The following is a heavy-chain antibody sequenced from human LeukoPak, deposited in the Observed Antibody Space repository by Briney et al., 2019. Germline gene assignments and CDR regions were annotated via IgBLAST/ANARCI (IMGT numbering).Heavy chain of an antibody. D-gene: IGHD1-26*01. V-gene: IGHV3-66*01. CDR1: GFTVSSNY. J-gene: IGHJ4*02. CDR3: ARVLESSGSYSYYSDY. Sequence: GGSLRLSCAASGFTVSSNYMSWVRQAPGKGLEWVSVMYSGGSTYYADSVKGRFTISRDNSKNTLYFQMNSLRAEDTAVYYCARVLESSGSYSYYSDYWGQGTLVTVSS. CDR2: MYSGGST.